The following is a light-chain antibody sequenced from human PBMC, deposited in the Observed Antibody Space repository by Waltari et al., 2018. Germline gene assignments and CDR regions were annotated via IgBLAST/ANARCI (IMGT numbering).Light chain of an antibody. CDR1: SLRIYH. V-gene: IGLV3-19*01. CDR3: HSRDVSGVGGT. J-gene: IGLJ2*01. CDR2: DQN. Sequence: TQDPAVSVAVGRTVRITCQGDSLRIYHASWSQQRPGQAPKLLIYDQNARPSGVPGRFSGSISDNTASLTITGAQAEEEAYYYCHSRDVSGVGGTFGGGTKLTVL.